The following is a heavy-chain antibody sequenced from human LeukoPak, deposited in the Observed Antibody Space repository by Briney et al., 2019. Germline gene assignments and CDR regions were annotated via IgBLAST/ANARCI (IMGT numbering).Heavy chain of an antibody. CDR1: GFTFSSYS. CDR2: ISSSSSYI. D-gene: IGHD3-22*01. J-gene: IGHJ4*02. Sequence: PGGSLRLSCAASGFTFSSYSMNWVRQAPGKGLEWVSSISSSSSYIYYADSVKGRFTISRDNAKNSLYLQMNSLRAEDTAVYYCASDFDYYDSSGYFPGFDYWGQGTLVTVSS. V-gene: IGHV3-21*01. CDR3: ASDFDYYDSSGYFPGFDY.